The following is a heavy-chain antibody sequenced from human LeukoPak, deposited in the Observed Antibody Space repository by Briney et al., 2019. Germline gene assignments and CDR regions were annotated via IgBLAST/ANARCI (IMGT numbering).Heavy chain of an antibody. CDR1: GDTFTSYD. J-gene: IGHJ5*02. D-gene: IGHD2-2*01. Sequence: ASVKVSCKASGDTFTSYDINWVRQATGQGREWMGGMNPNSGKTVSSHNSHGCAPITRNTSISTAYMYLSTLSSEATAVYSCARGQRNKAYCSSPSCYSWFDPCGQGTLVTVSS. CDR3: ARGQRNKAYCSSPSCYSWFDP. V-gene: IGHV1-8*03. CDR2: MNPNSGKT.